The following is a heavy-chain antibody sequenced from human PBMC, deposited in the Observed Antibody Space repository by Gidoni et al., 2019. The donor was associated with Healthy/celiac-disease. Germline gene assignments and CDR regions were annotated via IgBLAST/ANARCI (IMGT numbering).Heavy chain of an antibody. CDR2: IYTSGST. CDR1: GGSISSGSYY. Sequence: QVQLQESGPGLVKPSQTLSLTGTVSGGSISSGSYYWSWIRQPAGKGLEWIGRIYTSGSTNYNPSLKSRVTISVDTSKNQFSLKLSSVTAADTAVYYCARVKWLVRYFDLWGRGTLVTVSS. V-gene: IGHV4-61*02. D-gene: IGHD6-19*01. J-gene: IGHJ2*01. CDR3: ARVKWLVRYFDL.